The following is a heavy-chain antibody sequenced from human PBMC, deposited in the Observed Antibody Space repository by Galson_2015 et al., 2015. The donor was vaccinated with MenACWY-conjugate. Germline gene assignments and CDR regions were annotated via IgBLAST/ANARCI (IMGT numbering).Heavy chain of an antibody. CDR1: GFTFSSYA. Sequence: SLRLSCAASGFTFSSYAMHWVRQAPGKGLEWVAVISYDGSNKYYEASVKGRFTISRDNSKNTLYLQMNSLIAEDTAVYYWARAYAKITIFGYWGQGTLVTVSS. V-gene: IGHV3-30*01. CDR2: ISYDGSNK. D-gene: IGHD3-3*01. CDR3: ARAYAKITIFGY. J-gene: IGHJ4*02.